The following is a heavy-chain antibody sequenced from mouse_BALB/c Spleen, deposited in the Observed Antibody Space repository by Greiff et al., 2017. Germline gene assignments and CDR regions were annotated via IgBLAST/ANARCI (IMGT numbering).Heavy chain of an antibody. CDR2: ISSGGSYT. CDR1: GFTFSSYA. V-gene: IGHV5-9-3*01. Sequence: DVKLVESGGGLVKPGGSLKLSCAASGFTFSSYAMSWVRQTPEKRLEWVATISSGGSYTYYPDSVKGRFTISRDNAKNTLYLQMSSLRSEVTAMYYCARHKAGYAMDYWGQGTSVTVSS. CDR3: ARHKAGYAMDY. J-gene: IGHJ4*01.